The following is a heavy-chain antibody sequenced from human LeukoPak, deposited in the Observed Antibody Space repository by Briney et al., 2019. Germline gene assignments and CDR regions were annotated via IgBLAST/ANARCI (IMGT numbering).Heavy chain of an antibody. CDR3: ARHMSVSYDAFDL. D-gene: IGHD3-10*01. J-gene: IGHJ3*01. CDR1: DGSTTGYY. Sequence: SETLSLTCSVSDGSTTGYYWSWVRQPPGKGLEWIAYVYYTGRTLYNPSLESRVTISVDTSKTQFSLTVTSVTAADTAVYYCARHMSVSYDAFDLWGRGTTVTVSS. V-gene: IGHV4-59*08. CDR2: VYYTGRT.